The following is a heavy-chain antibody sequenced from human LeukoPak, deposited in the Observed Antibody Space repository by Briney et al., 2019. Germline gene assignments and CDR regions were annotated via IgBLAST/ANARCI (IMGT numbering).Heavy chain of an antibody. CDR2: INPNSGGT. Sequence: GASVKVSCKASGYTFSGYYIHWVRQAPGQGLEWMGWINPNSGGTNYAQRFQGRVTMTRDTSISTAYMDLSRLRPDDTAVYYCARVDSTGYYRGRGSIDYWGQGTLVTVSS. CDR1: GYTFSGYY. CDR3: ARVDSTGYYRGRGSIDY. V-gene: IGHV1-2*02. J-gene: IGHJ4*02. D-gene: IGHD3-22*01.